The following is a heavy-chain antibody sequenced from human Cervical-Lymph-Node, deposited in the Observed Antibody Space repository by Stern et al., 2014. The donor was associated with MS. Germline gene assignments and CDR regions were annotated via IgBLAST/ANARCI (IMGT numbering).Heavy chain of an antibody. CDR3: ARDNDDNGMDV. CDR1: GDTIINFG. D-gene: IGHD1-1*01. J-gene: IGHJ6*02. CDR2: IIPMFGTT. Sequence: QMQLVQSGAEVKKPGSSVTVSCTASGDTIINFGISWVRQAPGPGLEWMGWIIPMFGTTEYAQKFQVRVSISADESATTVYMELSSLRSEDTAVYYCARDNDDNGMDVWGQGTTVTVSS. V-gene: IGHV1-69*01.